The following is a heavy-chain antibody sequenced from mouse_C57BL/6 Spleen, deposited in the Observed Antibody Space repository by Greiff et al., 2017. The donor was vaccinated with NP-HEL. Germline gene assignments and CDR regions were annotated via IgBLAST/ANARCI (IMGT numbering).Heavy chain of an antibody. D-gene: IGHD2-9*01. CDR1: GYAFSSYW. J-gene: IGHJ3*01. V-gene: IGHV1-80*01. CDR3: ARHPSYGYDVAY. Sequence: VQLQQSGAELVKPGASVKISCKASGYAFSSYWMNWVKQRPGKGLEWIGQIYPGDGDTNYNGKFKGKATLTADKSSNTDYMQLSSQTSEDSAVYFCARHPSYGYDVAYWGQGTLVTVSA. CDR2: IYPGDGDT.